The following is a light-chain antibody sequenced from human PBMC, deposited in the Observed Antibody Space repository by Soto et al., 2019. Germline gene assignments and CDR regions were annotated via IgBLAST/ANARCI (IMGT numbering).Light chain of an antibody. V-gene: IGKV1-9*01. CDR3: QGLNDYPIT. Sequence: DIQLTQSTSLLSASVGDRVTITCRASQGIDSYLAWYQQKPGKAPKFLIYAASTLRGGVPSRFSGSGSGTEFTLTISSLQPEDFATYYCQGLNDYPITFGQGTRLEIK. CDR2: AAS. CDR1: QGIDSY. J-gene: IGKJ5*01.